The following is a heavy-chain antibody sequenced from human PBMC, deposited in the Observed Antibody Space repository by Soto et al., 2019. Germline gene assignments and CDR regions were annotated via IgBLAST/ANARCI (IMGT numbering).Heavy chain of an antibody. CDR1: GGSIISGGYS. D-gene: IGHD2-15*01. J-gene: IGHJ4*02. V-gene: IGHV4-30-2*01. CDR2: IYHSGST. Sequence: QLQLQESGSGLVKPSQTLSLTCAVSGGSIISGGYSWSWIRQPPGKGLEWIGYIYHSGSTYYNPSLTVRVTISLGRSKNQFSLKLRSVTAADTAVYYCARGFGGCRGGSCHFDYWGQGTLVTVSS. CDR3: ARGFGGCRGGSCHFDY.